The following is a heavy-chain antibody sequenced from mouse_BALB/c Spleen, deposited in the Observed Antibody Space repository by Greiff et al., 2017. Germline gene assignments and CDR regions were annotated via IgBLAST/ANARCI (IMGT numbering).Heavy chain of an antibody. V-gene: IGHV1-7*01. CDR2: INPSTGYT. CDR1: GYTFTSYW. D-gene: IGHD2-4*01. J-gene: IGHJ4*01. CDR3: APMITSYYYAMDY. Sequence: QVPLQQSGAELAKPGASVKMSCKASGYTFTSYWMHWVKQRPGPGLEWIGYINPSTGYTEYNQKFKDKATLTADKSSSTAYMQLSSLTSEDSAVYYCAPMITSYYYAMDYWGQGTSVTVSS.